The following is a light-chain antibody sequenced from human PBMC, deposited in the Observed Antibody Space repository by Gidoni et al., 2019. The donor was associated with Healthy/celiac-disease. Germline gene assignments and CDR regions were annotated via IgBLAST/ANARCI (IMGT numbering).Light chain of an antibody. Sequence: EIVLTQSPATLSLSPGERATLSCRASQSVSRYLAWYQQKPGQAPRLLIYDASSRANGIPARFSGSGSGTDFTLTISSLEPEDFAVYYCQQSSNWPLTFGGXTKVEIK. CDR1: QSVSRY. CDR3: QQSSNWPLT. CDR2: DAS. V-gene: IGKV3-11*01. J-gene: IGKJ4*01.